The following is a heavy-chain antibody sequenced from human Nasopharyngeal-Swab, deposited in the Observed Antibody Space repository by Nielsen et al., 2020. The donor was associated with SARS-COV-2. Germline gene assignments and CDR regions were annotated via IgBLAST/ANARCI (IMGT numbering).Heavy chain of an antibody. CDR2: IYYSGST. CDR3: ARCLEYSSSQDYYYYYMDV. V-gene: IGHV4-59*08. CDR1: GGSISSYY. Sequence: GSLRLSCTVSGGSISSYYWSWIRQPPGKGLEWIGYIYYSGSTNYNPSLKSRVTISVDTSKNQFSLKLSSVTAADTAVYYCARCLEYSSSQDYYYYYMDVWGKGTTVTVSS. D-gene: IGHD6-6*01. J-gene: IGHJ6*03.